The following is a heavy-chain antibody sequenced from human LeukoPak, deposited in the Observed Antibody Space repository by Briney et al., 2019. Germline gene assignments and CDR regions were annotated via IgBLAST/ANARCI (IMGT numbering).Heavy chain of an antibody. CDR2: IIPIFGTA. D-gene: IGHD6-19*01. CDR3: ASEGVAVAGLDY. J-gene: IGHJ4*02. Sequence: SVKVSCKASGGTFSSYAISWVRQAPRHGLECMGGIIPIFGTANYAQKFQGRVTITADESTSTAYMELSSLRSEDTAVYYCASEGVAVAGLDYWGQGTLVTVSS. V-gene: IGHV1-69*13. CDR1: GGTFSSYA.